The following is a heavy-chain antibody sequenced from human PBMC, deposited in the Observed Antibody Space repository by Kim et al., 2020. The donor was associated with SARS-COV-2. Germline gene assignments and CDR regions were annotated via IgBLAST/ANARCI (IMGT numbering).Heavy chain of an antibody. CDR3: ARGLTIGTGPGPDDAFDV. J-gene: IGHJ3*01. V-gene: IGHV3-13*01. CDR2: IGTLRDT. CDR1: GFTFNKYD. Sequence: GGSLRLSCAASGFTFNKYDMHWVRQVPGKGLEWIAAIGTLRDTYYPDSVRGRFTISREDVKNSFYLQMNSLRVGDTAVYFCARGLTIGTGPGPDDAFDV. D-gene: IGHD1-1*01.